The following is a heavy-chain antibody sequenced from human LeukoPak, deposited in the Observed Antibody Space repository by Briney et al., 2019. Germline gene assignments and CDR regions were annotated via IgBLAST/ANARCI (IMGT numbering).Heavy chain of an antibody. CDR2: ISSSGSTI. CDR3: ARDRASFSSSSLGY. Sequence: GGSLRLSCAASGFTFSDYYMSWIRQAPGKGLEWVSYISSSGSTIYCADSVKGRFTISRDNAKNSLYLQMNSLRAEDTAVYYCARDRASFSSSSLGYWGQGTLVTVSS. J-gene: IGHJ4*02. CDR1: GFTFSDYY. D-gene: IGHD6-6*01. V-gene: IGHV3-11*01.